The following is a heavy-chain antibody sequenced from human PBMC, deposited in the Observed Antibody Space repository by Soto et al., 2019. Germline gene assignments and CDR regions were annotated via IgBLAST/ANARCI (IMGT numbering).Heavy chain of an antibody. CDR3: ARGIRTRVVVTAQLSHYYSYGTDV. D-gene: IGHD2-21*02. CDR2: IIPIFGTA. V-gene: IGHV1-69*13. J-gene: IGHJ6*02. CDR1: GGTFSSYA. Sequence: ASVKVSCKAAGGTFSSYAISWVRQAPGQGLEWMGGIIPIFGTANYAQKFQGRVTITADESTSTAYMELSSLRSEDTAVYYCARGIRTRVVVTAQLSHYYSYGTDVCGPGPTVTVS.